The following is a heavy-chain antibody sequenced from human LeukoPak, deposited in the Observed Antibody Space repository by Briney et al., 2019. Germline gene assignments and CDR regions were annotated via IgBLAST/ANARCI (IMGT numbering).Heavy chain of an antibody. J-gene: IGHJ4*02. CDR2: IIPILGIA. D-gene: IGHD5-24*01. Sequence: SVKVSRKASGGTFSSYTISWVRQAPGQGLEWMGRIIPILGIANYAQKFQGRVTITADKSTSTAYMELSSLRSGDTAMCYCAREDGYNPGFDYWGQGTLVTVSS. V-gene: IGHV1-69*04. CDR3: AREDGYNPGFDY. CDR1: GGTFSSYT.